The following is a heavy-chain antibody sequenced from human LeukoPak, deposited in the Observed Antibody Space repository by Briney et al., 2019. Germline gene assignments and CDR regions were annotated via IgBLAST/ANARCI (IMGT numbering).Heavy chain of an antibody. CDR3: VKDRWVDH. V-gene: IGHV3-64D*06. CDR2: ISSEGKTT. J-gene: IGHJ4*02. CDR1: GFIFSPYA. D-gene: IGHD6-13*01. Sequence: GGSLRLSCSASGFIFSPYAMHWVRQAPGKGLEYVSSISSEGKTTYYADSVEGRFTISRDNSKNTLYLQMSSLRPEDTAVYYCVKDRWVDHWGQGTLVTVSS.